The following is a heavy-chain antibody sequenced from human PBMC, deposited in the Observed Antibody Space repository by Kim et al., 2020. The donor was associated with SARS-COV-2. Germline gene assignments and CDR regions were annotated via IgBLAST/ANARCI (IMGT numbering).Heavy chain of an antibody. CDR3: ARQSGLHYDSSGSRYYFDY. D-gene: IGHD3-22*01. V-gene: IGHV4-39*01. Sequence: SETLSLTCTVSGGSISSSSYYWGWIRQPPGKGLEWIGSIYYSGSTYYNPSLKSRVTISVYTSKNQFSLKLSSVTAADTAVYYCARQSGLHYDSSGSRYYFDYWGQGTLVTVSS. J-gene: IGHJ4*02. CDR2: IYYSGST. CDR1: GGSISSSSYY.